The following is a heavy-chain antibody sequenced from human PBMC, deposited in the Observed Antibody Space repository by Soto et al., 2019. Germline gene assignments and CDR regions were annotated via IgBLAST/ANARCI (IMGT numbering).Heavy chain of an antibody. J-gene: IGHJ2*01. CDR2: IYYSGST. CDR3: ARQVGSGYTTTHNWYFDL. Sequence: QLQLQESGPGLVKPSETLSLTCTVSGGSISSSSYYWGWIRQPPGKGLEWIGSIYYSGSTYYNPSLKSRVTISVDTSKNQFSLKLSSVTAADTAVYYCARQVGSGYTTTHNWYFDLWGRGTLVTVSS. V-gene: IGHV4-39*01. CDR1: GGSISSSSYY. D-gene: IGHD3-22*01.